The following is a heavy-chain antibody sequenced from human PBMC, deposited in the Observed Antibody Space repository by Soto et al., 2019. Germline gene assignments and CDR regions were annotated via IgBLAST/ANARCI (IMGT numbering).Heavy chain of an antibody. D-gene: IGHD5-12*01. CDR2: INHSGST. Sequence: KTSETLSLTCAVYGGSFSGYYWSWIRQPPGKGLEWIGEINHSGSTNYNPSLKSRVTISVDTSKNQFSLKLSSVTAADTAVYYCARSPLVVESGYDAWGQGTLVTVSS. J-gene: IGHJ5*02. CDR3: ARSPLVVESGYDA. V-gene: IGHV4-34*01. CDR1: GGSFSGYY.